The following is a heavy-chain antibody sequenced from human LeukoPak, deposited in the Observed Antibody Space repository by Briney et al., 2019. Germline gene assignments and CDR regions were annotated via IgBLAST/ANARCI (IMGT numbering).Heavy chain of an antibody. J-gene: IGHJ6*02. CDR3: ARDWIDIVVVLAAGYGMDV. V-gene: IGHV1-2*02. D-gene: IGHD2-2*01. CDR2: INANSGGT. Sequence: ASVKVSCKASGYTFTGYYMHWVRQAPGQGLEWMGWINANSGGTNYAQKFQGRVTMTRDTSISTAYMELSRLRSDDTAVYYCARDWIDIVVVLAAGYGMDVWGQGTTVTVSS. CDR1: GYTFTGYY.